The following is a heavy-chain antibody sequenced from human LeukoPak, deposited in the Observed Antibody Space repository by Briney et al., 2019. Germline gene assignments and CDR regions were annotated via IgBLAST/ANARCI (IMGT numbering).Heavy chain of an antibody. CDR1: GYTFTSYG. Sequence: GASVKVSCKASGYTFTSYGISWVRQAPGQGLEWMGWISAYNGNTNYAQKLQGRVTMTTDTSTSAAYMELRSLRSDDTAVYYCARSFKSLPYDFWSGYPRKNWFDPWGQGTLVTVSS. J-gene: IGHJ5*02. D-gene: IGHD3-3*01. V-gene: IGHV1-18*01. CDR3: ARSFKSLPYDFWSGYPRKNWFDP. CDR2: ISAYNGNT.